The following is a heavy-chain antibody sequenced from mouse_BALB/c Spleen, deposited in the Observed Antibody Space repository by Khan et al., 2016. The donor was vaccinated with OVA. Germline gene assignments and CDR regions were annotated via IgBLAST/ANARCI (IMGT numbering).Heavy chain of an antibody. CDR2: ISPGSGST. J-gene: IGHJ3*01. CDR1: GYTFTDYI. Sequence: QVQLQQSGPELVRPGALVKMSCKASGYTFTDYIIHWVKQTTGQGLEWIGDISPGSGSTYYNEKFKGKATLTADKSSNTAYMQLSSQTASASAVYFGTRGGYWVFAYWGQGTLVTVSA. V-gene: IGHV1-77*01. CDR3: TRGGYWVFAY. D-gene: IGHD4-1*01.